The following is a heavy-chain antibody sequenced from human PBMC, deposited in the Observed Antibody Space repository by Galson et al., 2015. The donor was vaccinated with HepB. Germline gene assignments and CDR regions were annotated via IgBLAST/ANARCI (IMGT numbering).Heavy chain of an antibody. CDR3: ARDPGDDHVWGSYRFDY. CDR2: INPNSGGT. V-gene: IGHV1-2*02. J-gene: IGHJ4*02. Sequence: SVKVSCKASGYTFTGYYMHWVRQAPGQGLEWMGWINPNSGGTNYAQKFQGRVTMTRDTSISTAYMELSRLRSDDTAVYCCARDPGDDHVWGSYRFDYWGQGTLVTVSS. D-gene: IGHD3-16*02. CDR1: GYTFTGYY.